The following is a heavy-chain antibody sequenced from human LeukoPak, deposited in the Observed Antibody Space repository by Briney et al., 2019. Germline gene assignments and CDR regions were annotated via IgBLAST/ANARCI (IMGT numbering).Heavy chain of an antibody. J-gene: IGHJ4*02. CDR2: LSYDGTSI. V-gene: IGHV3-30-3*01. D-gene: IGHD1-26*01. Sequence: GGSLRLSCAASGFTFSTYAMFWVRQAPGKGLEWVTTLSYDGTSIYYADSVKGRFTISRDSSKNTLYLQMNSLRPEDTAVYYCARDLVGAEAYWGQGTLVTVSS. CDR1: GFTFSTYA. CDR3: ARDLVGAEAY.